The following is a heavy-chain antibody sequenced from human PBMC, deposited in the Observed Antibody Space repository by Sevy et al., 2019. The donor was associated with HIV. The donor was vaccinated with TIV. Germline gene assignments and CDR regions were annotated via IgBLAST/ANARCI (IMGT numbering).Heavy chain of an antibody. Sequence: GGSLRLSCAASGFTFSSYVMHWVRQAPGKGLEWVALIWCDGTIKYYADSVKGRFTISRDNSKDTLFLQMNSLRPEDTAVYYCARGGGYCGGDCYSIDYWGQGALVTVSS. CDR1: GFTFSSYV. CDR3: ARGGGYCGGDCYSIDY. D-gene: IGHD2-21*02. CDR2: IWCDGTIK. V-gene: IGHV3-33*08. J-gene: IGHJ4*02.